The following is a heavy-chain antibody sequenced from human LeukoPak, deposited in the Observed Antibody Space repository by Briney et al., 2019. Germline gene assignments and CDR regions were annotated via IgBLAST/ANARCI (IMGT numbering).Heavy chain of an antibody. Sequence: ASVKVSCKASGYTFTSYDINWVRQATGQGLGWTGWMNPNSGNTGYAQKFQGRVTMTRNTSINTAYMELSSLRSEDTAVYYCARVYYDFWSGYFLVDPWGQGTLVTVSS. V-gene: IGHV1-8*01. CDR1: GYTFTSYD. D-gene: IGHD3-3*01. J-gene: IGHJ5*02. CDR2: MNPNSGNT. CDR3: ARVYYDFWSGYFLVDP.